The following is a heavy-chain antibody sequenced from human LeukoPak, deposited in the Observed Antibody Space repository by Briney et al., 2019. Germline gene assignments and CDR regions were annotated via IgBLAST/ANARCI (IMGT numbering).Heavy chain of an antibody. D-gene: IGHD1-1*01. J-gene: IGHJ4*02. V-gene: IGHV3-74*01. Sequence: GGSLRLSCAASGFTFSSYWMHWFRQAPGKGLVWVSRINTDGSSPTYAASVKGRFTISRDNAKNTLYLQMNSLTAEDTAVYYCVTQGNWTRGQGTLVTASS. CDR1: GFTFSSYW. CDR3: VTQGNWT. CDR2: INTDGSSP.